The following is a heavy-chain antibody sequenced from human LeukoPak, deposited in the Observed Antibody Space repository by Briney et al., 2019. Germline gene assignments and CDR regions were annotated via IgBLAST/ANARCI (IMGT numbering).Heavy chain of an antibody. CDR2: ISWNSGSI. CDR1: GFTFDDYA. J-gene: IGHJ4*02. Sequence: GGSLRLSCAASGFTFDDYAMHWVRHAPGKGLEWVSGISWNSGSIVYADSVKGRFTISRDNAKNSLYLQMNSLRAEDTALYYCAKGYYYGSGSPNHVGYWGQGTLVTVSS. V-gene: IGHV3-9*01. D-gene: IGHD3-10*01. CDR3: AKGYYYGSGSPNHVGY.